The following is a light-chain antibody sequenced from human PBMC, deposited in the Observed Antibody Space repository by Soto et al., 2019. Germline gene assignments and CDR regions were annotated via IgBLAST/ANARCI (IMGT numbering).Light chain of an antibody. J-gene: IGLJ2*01. V-gene: IGLV2-14*01. Sequence: QSVLTQPASVSGSLGQSITISCTGTSSDIGGYNYVSWYQQYPGKAPKVMIFEVSKRPSGVSNRFSGSKSGNMASLTISGLQAEDEGDYYCSSFTSTSIELLGGGTKLTVL. CDR1: SSDIGGYNY. CDR2: EVS. CDR3: SSFTSTSIEL.